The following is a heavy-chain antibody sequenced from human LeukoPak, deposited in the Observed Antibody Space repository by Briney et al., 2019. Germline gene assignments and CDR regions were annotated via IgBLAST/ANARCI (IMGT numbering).Heavy chain of an antibody. CDR2: ISSNGGST. Sequence: PGGSLRLSCSASGFTFSNYTMHWVRQAPGKGLEYVSSISSNGGSTYSADSVKGRFTISRDNSKNTLYLQMSSLRAEDTAVYYCVKGVETAMVPDYWGQGTLVTVSS. V-gene: IGHV3-64D*09. J-gene: IGHJ4*02. D-gene: IGHD5-18*01. CDR1: GFTFSNYT. CDR3: VKGVETAMVPDY.